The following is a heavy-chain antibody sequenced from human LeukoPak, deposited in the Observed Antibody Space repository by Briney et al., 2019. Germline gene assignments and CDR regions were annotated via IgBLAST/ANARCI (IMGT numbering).Heavy chain of an antibody. CDR2: ISYSGTT. CDR1: GASISSTSYY. CDR3: AREDPQTTVPEGMDV. J-gene: IGHJ6*02. D-gene: IGHD4-17*01. Sequence: SETLSLTCSVSGASISSTSYYWGWIRRPPGKGLEWIGSISYSGTTFYSPSLESRVTISADTSKNQFSLQLRPVTAADTAVYYCAREDPQTTVPEGMDVWGQGTTVTVSS. V-gene: IGHV4-39*07.